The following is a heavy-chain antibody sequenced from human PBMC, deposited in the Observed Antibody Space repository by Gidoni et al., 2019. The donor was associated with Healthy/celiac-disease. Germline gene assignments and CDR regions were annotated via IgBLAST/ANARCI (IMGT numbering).Heavy chain of an antibody. CDR1: GFTFSSYG. D-gene: IGHD3-10*01. CDR2: ISYDGSNK. J-gene: IGHJ4*02. Sequence: GGVVQPGRSLRLSCAASGFTFSSYGMHWVRQAPGKGLEWVAVISYDGSNKYYADSVKGRFTISRDNSKNTLYLQMNSLRAEDTAVYYCAKGGSGRFDYWGQGTLVTVSS. V-gene: IGHV3-30*18. CDR3: AKGGSGRFDY.